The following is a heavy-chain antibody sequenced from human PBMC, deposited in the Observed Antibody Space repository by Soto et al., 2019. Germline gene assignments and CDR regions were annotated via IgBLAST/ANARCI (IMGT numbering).Heavy chain of an antibody. D-gene: IGHD3-3*01. CDR1: GGSISSGGYS. CDR2: IYHSWST. V-gene: IGHV4-30-2*01. CDR3: ARGPAFGR. J-gene: IGHJ4*02. Sequence: QLQLQESGSGLVKPSQTLSLTCAVSGGSISSGGYSWRWIRQPPGKGLEWIGYIYHSWSTYYNPSLKSRVTVSVDGSMNQFSLKLSYVTAADSAVCYCARGPAFGRWGQETLVNVSS.